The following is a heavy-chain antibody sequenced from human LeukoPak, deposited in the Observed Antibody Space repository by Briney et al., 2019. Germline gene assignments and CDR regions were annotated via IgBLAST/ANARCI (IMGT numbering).Heavy chain of an antibody. CDR1: GGSISSGGYY. J-gene: IGHJ4*02. CDR3: ARPDDDSSGYRY. Sequence: PSETLSLTCTVSGGSISSGGYYWSWIRQPPGKGLEWIGYIYYSGSTNYNPSLKSRVTISVDTSKNQFSLKLSSVTAADTAVYYCARPDDDSSGYRYWGQGTLVTVSS. D-gene: IGHD6-19*01. V-gene: IGHV4-61*08. CDR2: IYYSGST.